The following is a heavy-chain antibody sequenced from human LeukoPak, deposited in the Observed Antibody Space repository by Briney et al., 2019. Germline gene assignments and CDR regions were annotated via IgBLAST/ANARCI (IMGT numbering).Heavy chain of an antibody. CDR2: IRYDGSNK. V-gene: IGHV3-30*02. Sequence: GGSLRLSCAASGFTFSTYWMTWVRQAPGKGLEWVAFIRYDGSNKYYADSVKGRFTISRDNSKNTLYLQMNSLRAEDTAVYYCAKELSGYGELDVWGKGTTVTISS. J-gene: IGHJ6*04. CDR3: AKELSGYGELDV. D-gene: IGHD5-12*01. CDR1: GFTFSTYW.